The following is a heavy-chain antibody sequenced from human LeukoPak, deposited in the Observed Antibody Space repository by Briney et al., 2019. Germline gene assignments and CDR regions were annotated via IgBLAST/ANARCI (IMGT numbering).Heavy chain of an antibody. CDR3: VRDRWGGSLFDF. V-gene: IGHV4-31*03. J-gene: IGHJ4*02. D-gene: IGHD3-10*01. CDR1: GGSITNGSYY. CDR2: ISYSGST. Sequence: PSETLSLTCTVSGGSITNGSYYWSWIRQHPRKGLEWIGYISYSGSTYYNPSLKSRVTISLGPSKSQFSLRLTSVTAADTAMYFCVRDRWGGSLFDFWGQGTLVTVSS.